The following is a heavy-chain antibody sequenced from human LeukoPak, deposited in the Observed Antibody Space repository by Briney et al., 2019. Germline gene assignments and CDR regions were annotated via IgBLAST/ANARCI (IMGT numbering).Heavy chain of an antibody. CDR1: GYTFTSYG. Sequence: ASVKVSCKASGYTFTSYGISWVRQAPGQGLEWMGWISAYNGNTNYAQKLQGRVTMTTDTSTSTVYMELSSLRSEDTAVYYCASQAVTDTDAFDIWGQGTMVTVSP. V-gene: IGHV1-18*01. D-gene: IGHD4-11*01. CDR3: ASQAVTDTDAFDI. CDR2: ISAYNGNT. J-gene: IGHJ3*02.